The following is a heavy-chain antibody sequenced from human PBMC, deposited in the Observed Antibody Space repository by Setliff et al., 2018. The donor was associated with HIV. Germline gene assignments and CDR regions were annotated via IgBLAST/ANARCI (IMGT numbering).Heavy chain of an antibody. V-gene: IGHV4-4*07. D-gene: IGHD3-10*01. Sequence: SETLSLTCIVSGGSISRYYWNWIRQPAGKGLEWIGHICTTGSTNYNPSLKSRVTVSVDTSKNQFSLRLSSVTAADTAVYYCASSTLHRNYFDYWGQGTLVTVSS. J-gene: IGHJ4*02. CDR3: ASSTLHRNYFDY. CDR2: ICTTGST. CDR1: GGSISRYY.